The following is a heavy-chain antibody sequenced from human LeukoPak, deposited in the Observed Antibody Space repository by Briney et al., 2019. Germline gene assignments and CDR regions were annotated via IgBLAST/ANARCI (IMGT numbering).Heavy chain of an antibody. CDR2: INHSGST. CDR3: ASGSRLVPAANAYTYYFDY. CDR1: GGSFSGYY. J-gene: IGHJ4*02. V-gene: IGHV4-34*01. D-gene: IGHD2-2*01. Sequence: SETLSLTCAVYGGSFSGYYWSWIRQPPGKGLEWIGEINHSGSTNYNPSLKSRVTISVDTPKNQFSLKLSSVTAADTAVYYCASGSRLVPAANAYTYYFDYWGQGTLVTVSS.